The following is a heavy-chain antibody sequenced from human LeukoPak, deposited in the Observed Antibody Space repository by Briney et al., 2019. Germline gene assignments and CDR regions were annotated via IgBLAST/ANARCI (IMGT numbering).Heavy chain of an antibody. CDR1: GFIFSDYY. V-gene: IGHV3-11*04. J-gene: IGHJ4*02. D-gene: IGHD3-10*01. Sequence: GGSLRLSCAASGFIFSDYYMNWIRQAPGKGLEWVAYISTSGKITYYGDSVKGQFTISRDNAKNSLYLQVNSLRAEDTAVFYCARSAYYYGSGSYYFDYWGQGTLVTVSS. CDR3: ARSAYYYGSGSYYFDY. CDR2: ISTSGKIT.